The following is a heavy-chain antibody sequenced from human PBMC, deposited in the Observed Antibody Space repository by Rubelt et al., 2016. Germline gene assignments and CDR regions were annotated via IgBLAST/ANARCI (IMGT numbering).Heavy chain of an antibody. CDR1: GGSISSYY. CDR2: IYYSGRT. V-gene: IGHV4-59*01. CDR3: ATHVSSIAAYYYYGMDV. J-gene: IGHJ6*02. D-gene: IGHD6-6*01. Sequence: QVQLQESGPGLVKPSETLSLTCTVSGGSISSYYWSWIRQPPGKGLEWIGYIYYSGRTNYNPSLNSRVTRSVDTSKDQFSLKLSSVTAADTAVYYCATHVSSIAAYYYYGMDVWGQGATVTVSS.